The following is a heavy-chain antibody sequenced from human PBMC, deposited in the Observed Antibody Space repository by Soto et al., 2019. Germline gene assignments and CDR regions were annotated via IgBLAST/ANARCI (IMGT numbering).Heavy chain of an antibody. CDR3: AADLVAGEVFDY. D-gene: IGHD6-19*01. CDR2: INPNGGST. J-gene: IGHJ4*02. V-gene: IGHV1-46*01. CDR1: GYTFINYY. Sequence: ASVKVSCKASGYTFINYYMHWVRQAPGQGLEWMGIINPNGGSTTYAQKFQGRVTLTRDTSTNTVNMELSSLRSEDTAVYYCAADLVAGEVFDYWGQGTLVTVSS.